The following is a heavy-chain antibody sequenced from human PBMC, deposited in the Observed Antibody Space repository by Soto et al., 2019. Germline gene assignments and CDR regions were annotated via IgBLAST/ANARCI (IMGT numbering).Heavy chain of an antibody. CDR2: IYYSGST. CDR3: ARRYGGNLDY. V-gene: IGHV4-59*08. CDR1: GGSISSYY. J-gene: IGHJ4*02. Sequence: SDTLSLTCTVSGGSISSYYWSWIRQPPGKGLEWIGYIYYSGSTNYNPSLKSRVTISVDTSKNQFSLKLSSVTAADTAVYYCARRYGGNLDYWGQGTLVTVSS. D-gene: IGHD1-26*01.